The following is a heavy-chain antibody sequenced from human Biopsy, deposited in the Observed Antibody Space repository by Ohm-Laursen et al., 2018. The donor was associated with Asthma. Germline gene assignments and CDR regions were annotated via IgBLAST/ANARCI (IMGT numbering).Heavy chain of an antibody. V-gene: IGHV4-39*07. CDR1: GGSITSSSYY. CDR3: ARGISRVTGLFDHFDS. CDR2: MYHSGSP. D-gene: IGHD2-21*02. J-gene: IGHJ4*02. Sequence: PGTLSLTCTASGGSITSSSYYWGWIRQPPGKGMEWIGSMYHSGSPYYHPSLKSRATISVDTSKNQFSLKLRSVTAADAAVYYCARGISRVTGLFDHFDSWGQGTLVTVSS.